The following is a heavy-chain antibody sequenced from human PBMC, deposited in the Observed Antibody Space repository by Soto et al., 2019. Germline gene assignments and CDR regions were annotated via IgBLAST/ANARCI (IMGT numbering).Heavy chain of an antibody. Sequence: EVQLLESGGGLVQPGGSLRLSCAASGFTFSSYAMSWVRQAPGKGLEWVSAISGSGGSTYYADSVKGRFTNSRDNSKNTMYLQRNSLRAEDTAVYYCAKATQQWLVSGDICGQGTMVTVSS. V-gene: IGHV3-23*01. CDR2: ISGSGGST. CDR1: GFTFSSYA. J-gene: IGHJ3*02. D-gene: IGHD6-19*01. CDR3: AKATQQWLVSGDI.